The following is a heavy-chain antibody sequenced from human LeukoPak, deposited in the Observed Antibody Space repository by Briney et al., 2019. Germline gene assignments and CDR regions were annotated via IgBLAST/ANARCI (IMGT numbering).Heavy chain of an antibody. V-gene: IGHV4-34*01. CDR1: GGSFSGYY. CDR2: INHSGST. Sequence: SETLSLTCAVYGGSFSGYYWSWIRQPPGKGLEWIGEINHSGSTNYNPSLKSRATISVDTSKNQFSLKLSSVTAADTAVYYCANRKQYYYYYYGMDVWGQGTTVTVSS. J-gene: IGHJ6*02. CDR3: ANRKQYYYYYYGMDV. D-gene: IGHD1/OR15-1a*01.